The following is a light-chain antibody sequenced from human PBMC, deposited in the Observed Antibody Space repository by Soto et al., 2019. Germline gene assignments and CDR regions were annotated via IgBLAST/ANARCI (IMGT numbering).Light chain of an antibody. CDR2: SNN. J-gene: IGLJ3*02. Sequence: QSVLTQPPSASGTPGQRVTISCSGSSSNIGSNTVNWYQQLPGTAPKLLIYSNNQRPSGVPDRFSGSKSGTSASLAISGLQSDDEADYSCATWDDSLNGFWVFGGGTKLTVL. V-gene: IGLV1-44*01. CDR1: SSNIGSNT. CDR3: ATWDDSLNGFWV.